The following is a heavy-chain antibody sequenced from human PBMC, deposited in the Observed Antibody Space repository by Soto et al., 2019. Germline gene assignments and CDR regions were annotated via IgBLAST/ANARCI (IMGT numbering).Heavy chain of an antibody. J-gene: IGHJ4*02. CDR1: GFTFSSYG. Sequence: QVQLVESGGGVVQPGRSLRLSCAASGFTFSSYGMHWVRQAPGKGLEWVAVISYDGSNKYYADSVKGRFTISRDNSKNTLYLQMNSLRAEDTAVYYCAKDGPNWNDAPFDYWGQGTLVTVSS. D-gene: IGHD1-20*01. CDR2: ISYDGSNK. CDR3: AKDGPNWNDAPFDY. V-gene: IGHV3-30*18.